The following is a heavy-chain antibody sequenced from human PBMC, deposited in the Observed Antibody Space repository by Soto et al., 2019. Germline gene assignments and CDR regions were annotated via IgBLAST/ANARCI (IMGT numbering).Heavy chain of an antibody. Sequence: SETLSLTCGVSGYYIINGYYWGWIRQPPGQGLERIGNIYHTGNTYYNASLKSRVTISVDKSKNHFSLNLSSVTAADTAVCCCAGMESSGNPVGYWGQGTLVTVS. V-gene: IGHV4-38-2*01. J-gene: IGHJ4*02. CDR1: GYYIINGYY. CDR3: AGMESSGNPVGY. D-gene: IGHD1-26*01. CDR2: IYHTGNT.